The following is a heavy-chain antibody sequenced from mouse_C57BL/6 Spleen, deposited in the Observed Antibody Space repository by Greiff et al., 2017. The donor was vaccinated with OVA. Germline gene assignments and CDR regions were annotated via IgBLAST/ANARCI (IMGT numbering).Heavy chain of an antibody. CDR3: VRHVGWYFDV. V-gene: IGHV10-1*01. J-gene: IGHJ1*03. Sequence: EVKLMESGGGLVQPKGSLKLSCAASGFSFDTYAMNWVRQAPGKGLEWVARIRSKSNNYATYYADSVKDRFTISRDDSESMLYLQMNNLKTEDTAMYYCVRHVGWYFDVWGTGTTVTVSS. CDR2: IRSKSNNYAT. CDR1: GFSFDTYA.